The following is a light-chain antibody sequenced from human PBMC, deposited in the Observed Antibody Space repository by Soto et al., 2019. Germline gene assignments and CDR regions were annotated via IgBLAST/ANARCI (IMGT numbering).Light chain of an antibody. V-gene: IGKV3-15*01. CDR3: QQYNNWPLT. CDR2: GAS. CDR1: QSVSSN. J-gene: IGKJ4*01. Sequence: EIVMTQSPATLSVSPGESATLSCRASQSVSSNLAWYQQKPGQAPRLLIYGASTRATGIPARFSGSGSGTEFTLTIGSLQSEDFAVYSCQQYNNWPLTFGGGTKVDI.